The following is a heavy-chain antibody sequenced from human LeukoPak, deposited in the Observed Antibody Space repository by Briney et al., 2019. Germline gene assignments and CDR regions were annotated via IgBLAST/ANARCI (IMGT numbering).Heavy chain of an antibody. CDR3: ARKRYDDPYFFDY. V-gene: IGHV4-30-4*01. CDR2: IYYSGTT. CDR1: GGSISSGDYY. Sequence: PSETLSLTCTVSGGSISSGDYYWSFIRQPPGKGLEWIGYIYYSGTTYYNPSLKSRVTISVDTSKNQFSLKLNSVTAADTAVNYCARKRYDDPYFFDYWGQGTLVTVSS. D-gene: IGHD3-22*01. J-gene: IGHJ4*02.